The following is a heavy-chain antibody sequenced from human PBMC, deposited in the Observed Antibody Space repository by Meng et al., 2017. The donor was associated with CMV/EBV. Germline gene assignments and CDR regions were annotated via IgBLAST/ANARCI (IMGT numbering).Heavy chain of an antibody. CDR3: ARDSSGWYPHFDY. D-gene: IGHD6-19*01. J-gene: IGHJ4*02. Sequence: GLGRVTPSAPLPPPCLVSGGSIISYYWSWIRQPAGKGLEWIGRIYPSGSTNYNPSLKSRVTMSVDTSKNQFSLKLSSVTAADTAVYYCARDSSGWYPHFDYWGQGTLVTVSS. CDR2: IYPSGST. V-gene: IGHV4-4*07. CDR1: GGSIISYY.